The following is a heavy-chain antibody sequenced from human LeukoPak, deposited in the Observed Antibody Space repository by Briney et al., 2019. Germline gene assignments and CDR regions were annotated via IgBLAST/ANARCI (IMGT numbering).Heavy chain of an antibody. V-gene: IGHV3-74*01. CDR3: AREASGEAGFDY. Sequence: GGSLRLSCAASGFTFSSYWMHWVRQAPGKVLVWVSRINSDGSSTSYADSVKGRFTISRDNAKNTLYLQMNSLRAEDTAVYYCAREASGEAGFDYWGQGTLVTVSS. D-gene: IGHD1-26*01. CDR2: INSDGSST. CDR1: GFTFSSYW. J-gene: IGHJ4*02.